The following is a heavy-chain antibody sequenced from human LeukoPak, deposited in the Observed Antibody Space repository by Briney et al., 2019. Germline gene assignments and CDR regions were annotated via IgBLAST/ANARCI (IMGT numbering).Heavy chain of an antibody. Sequence: PGGSLRLSCAASGFTFSTYWMHWVRQAPGKGLEWISRINRDGSGITYADSVKGRFTISRDNAKSILYLQMNSLRAEDTAVYYCANTGYNYEFDYWGQGTLVTVSS. D-gene: IGHD5-18*01. CDR2: INRDGSGI. V-gene: IGHV3-74*01. CDR1: GFTFSTYW. CDR3: ANTGYNYEFDY. J-gene: IGHJ4*02.